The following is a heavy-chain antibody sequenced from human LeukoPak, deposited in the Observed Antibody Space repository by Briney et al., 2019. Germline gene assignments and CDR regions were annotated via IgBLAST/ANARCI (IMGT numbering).Heavy chain of an antibody. CDR3: GRGGPPRLGMGVEGFDY. CDR1: GFTFDDYA. CDR2: ISWNSGSM. Sequence: GGSLRLSCAASGFTFDDYAMHWVRQAPGKGLEWVSGISWNSGSMDYADSVKGRFTISRDNAKNSLYLQMNSLRGEDTAVYYCGRGGPPRLGMGVEGFDYWGQGTLVTVSS. J-gene: IGHJ4*02. D-gene: IGHD7-27*01. V-gene: IGHV3-9*01.